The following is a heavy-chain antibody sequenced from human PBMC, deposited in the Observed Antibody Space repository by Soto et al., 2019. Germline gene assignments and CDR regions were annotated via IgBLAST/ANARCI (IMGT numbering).Heavy chain of an antibody. CDR2: INHSGST. D-gene: IGHD4-17*01. CDR1: GGSFSGYY. J-gene: IGHJ4*02. CDR3: ASRRFTVTTSNFLFDY. Sequence: PSETLSLTCAVYGGSFSGYYWSWIRQPPGKGLEWIGEINHSGSTNYNPSLKSRVTISVDTSKNQFSLKLSSVTAADTAVYYCASRRFTVTTSNFLFDYCGQGPLVTVYS. V-gene: IGHV4-34*01.